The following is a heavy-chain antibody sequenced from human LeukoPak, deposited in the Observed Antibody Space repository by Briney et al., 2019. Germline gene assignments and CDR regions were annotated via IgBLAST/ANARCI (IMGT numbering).Heavy chain of an antibody. V-gene: IGHV4-39*07. D-gene: IGHD3-3*01. CDR2: IYYSGST. CDR3: ARHLTNYDFWSGLYPYYFEY. Sequence: PSETLSLTCTVSGGSISSSSYYWGWIRQPPGKGLEWIGSIYYSGSTNYNPSLKSRVTISVDTSKNQYSLKLSSVTAADTAVYYCARHLTNYDFWSGLYPYYFEYWGQGTLVTVSS. CDR1: GGSISSSSYY. J-gene: IGHJ4*02.